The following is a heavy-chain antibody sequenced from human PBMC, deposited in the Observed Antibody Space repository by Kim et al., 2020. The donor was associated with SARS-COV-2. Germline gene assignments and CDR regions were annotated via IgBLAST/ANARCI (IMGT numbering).Heavy chain of an antibody. V-gene: IGHV1-24*01. CDR1: GYTLTASS. CDR3: ATEGQWLEYLRH. J-gene: IGHJ1*01. CDR2: FDPEDGET. Sequence: ASVKVSCKVSGYTLTASSMHWVRQAPGKGLEWMGRFDPEDGETVYAQKFQGRVTMTGDTSTDTAYMELSSLRSEDTAVYYCATEGQWLEYLRHWGQGTLVTVSS. D-gene: IGHD6-19*01.